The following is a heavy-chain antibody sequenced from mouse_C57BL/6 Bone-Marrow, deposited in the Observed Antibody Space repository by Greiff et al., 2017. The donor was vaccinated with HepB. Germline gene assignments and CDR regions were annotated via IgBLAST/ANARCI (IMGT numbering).Heavy chain of an antibody. CDR2: IDPSDSYT. J-gene: IGHJ2*01. V-gene: IGHV1-69*01. D-gene: IGHD1-1*01. Sequence: VQLQQPGAELVMPGASVKLSCKASGYTFTSYWMHWVKQRPGQGLEWIGEIDPSDSYTNYNQKFKGKSTLTVDKSSSTAYMHLSSLTSEDSAVYYCARWGYYGSNYWGQGTTLTVSS. CDR1: GYTFTSYW. CDR3: ARWGYYGSNY.